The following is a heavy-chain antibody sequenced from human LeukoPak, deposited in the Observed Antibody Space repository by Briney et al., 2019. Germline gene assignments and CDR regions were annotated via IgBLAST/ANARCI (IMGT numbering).Heavy chain of an antibody. J-gene: IGHJ4*02. D-gene: IGHD3-10*01. V-gene: IGHV1-46*01. CDR3: ASLGSGSSPIIDFDY. CDR1: GYSLTSYY. Sequence: ASVKVSCKASGYSLTSYYMHWVRQAPGQGIEWMGIIDPSGGSTNYAQKFQGRITMTRDTSTSTVYMELSSLRSEDTAIYYCASLGSGSSPIIDFDYWGQGTLVTVSS. CDR2: IDPSGGST.